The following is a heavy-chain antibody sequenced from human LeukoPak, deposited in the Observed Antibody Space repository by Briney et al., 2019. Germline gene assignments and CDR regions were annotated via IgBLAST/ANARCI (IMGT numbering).Heavy chain of an antibody. Sequence: GGSLRLSCATPGFTFNSYGMHWVRQAPGKGLEWVAFIQYDGSYKFYADSVQGRFSVSRDNSKNTLFLQMNSLRAEDTALYYCAKTSDQLLYSKFDFWGQGTLVTVSS. V-gene: IGHV3-30*02. CDR2: IQYDGSYK. CDR3: AKTSDQLLYSKFDF. D-gene: IGHD2-2*02. J-gene: IGHJ4*02. CDR1: GFTFNSYG.